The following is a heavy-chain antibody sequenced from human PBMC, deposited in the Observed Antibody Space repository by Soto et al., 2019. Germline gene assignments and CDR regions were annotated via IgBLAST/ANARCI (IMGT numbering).Heavy chain of an antibody. CDR1: GYSFTIYW. J-gene: IGHJ6*02. D-gene: IGHD3-22*01. CDR2: IYPGDSDT. Sequence: PGESLKISCKGSGYSFTIYWIGWVRQMPGKGLEWMGIIYPGDSDTRYSPSFQGQVTISADKSISTAYLQWSSLKASDTAMYYCAIGLYYYDSSGYYYDYYGMDVWGQGTTVTVSS. CDR3: AIGLYYYDSSGYYYDYYGMDV. V-gene: IGHV5-51*01.